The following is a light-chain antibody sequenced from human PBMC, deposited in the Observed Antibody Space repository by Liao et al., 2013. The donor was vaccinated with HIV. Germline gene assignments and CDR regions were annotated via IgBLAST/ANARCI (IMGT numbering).Light chain of an antibody. V-gene: IGLV3-21*01. CDR1: NIGNTG. Sequence: SYELTQPPSVSVAPGQTATITCGGNNIGNTGVHWYQQKPGQAPVLVISYDSDRPSGIPERFSGSNSGNTATLTISRVEAGDEADYYCQVWDSSSDHVVFGGGTKLTVL. CDR3: QVWDSSSDHVV. J-gene: IGLJ2*01. CDR2: YDS.